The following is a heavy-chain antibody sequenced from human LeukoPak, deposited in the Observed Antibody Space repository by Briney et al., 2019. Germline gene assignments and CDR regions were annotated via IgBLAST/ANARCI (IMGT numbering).Heavy chain of an antibody. CDR2: VYYSGST. D-gene: IGHD3-22*01. V-gene: IGHV4-59*08. J-gene: IGHJ3*02. CDR3: ARMYYYDSSGYSPYAFDI. CDR1: GGSISSYY. Sequence: SETLSLTCTVSGGSISSYYWSWIRQPPGKGLEWIGYVYYSGSTNYNPSLKSRVTISVDTSKNQFSLKLSSVTAADTAVYYCARMYYYDSSGYSPYAFDIWGQGTMVTVSS.